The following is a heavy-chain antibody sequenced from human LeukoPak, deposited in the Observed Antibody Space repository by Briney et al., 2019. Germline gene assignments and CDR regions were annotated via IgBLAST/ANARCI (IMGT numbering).Heavy chain of an antibody. V-gene: IGHV4-59*01. J-gene: IGHJ4*02. CDR3: ARDRRCSSTSCFYYFDY. D-gene: IGHD2-2*01. CDR2: IYYSGST. CDR1: GGSISSYY. Sequence: PSETLSLTCTVSGGSISSYYWSWIRQPPGKGLEWIGYIYYSGSTNYNPSLKSRVTISVDTSKNQFSLKLSSVTAADTAVYYCARDRRCSSTSCFYYFDYWGQGTLVTVSS.